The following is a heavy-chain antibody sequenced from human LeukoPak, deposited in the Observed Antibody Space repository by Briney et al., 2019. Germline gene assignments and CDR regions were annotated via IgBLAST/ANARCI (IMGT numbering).Heavy chain of an antibody. CDR1: GGSISSYY. CDR3: AREDYDILTGYPFDY. D-gene: IGHD3-9*01. J-gene: IGHJ4*02. V-gene: IGHV4-59*12. CDR2: IYYSGST. Sequence: SETLSLTCTVSGGSISSYYWSWIRQPPGKGLEWIGYIYYSGSTYYNPSLKSRVTISVDMSKNQFSLKLSSVTAADTAVYYCAREDYDILTGYPFDYWGQGTLVTVSS.